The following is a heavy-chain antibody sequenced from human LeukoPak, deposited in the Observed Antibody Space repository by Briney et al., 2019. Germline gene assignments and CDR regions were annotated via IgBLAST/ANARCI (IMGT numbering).Heavy chain of an antibody. J-gene: IGHJ4*02. CDR1: GFTFSSYS. CDR3: ARDEDSSGWPSFDY. CDR2: ISSSSSYI. V-gene: IGHV3-21*01. D-gene: IGHD6-19*01. Sequence: GGPLRLSCAASGFTFSSYSMNWVRQAPGKGLEWVSSISSSSSYIYYADSVKGRFTISRDNAKNSLYLQMNSLRAEDTAVYYCARDEDSSGWPSFDYWGQGTLVTVSS.